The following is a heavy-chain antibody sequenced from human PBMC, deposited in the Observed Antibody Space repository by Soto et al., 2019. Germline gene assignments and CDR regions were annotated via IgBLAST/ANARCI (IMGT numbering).Heavy chain of an antibody. CDR1: GFTFGDYA. CDR2: IRSKAYGGTT. Sequence: GGSLRLSCTASGFTFGDYAMSWVRQAPGKGLEWVGLIRSKAYGGTTEYAASVKGRFTISRDDSKSIAYLQMNSLKTEDTAVYYCTRAPRGYYYGMDVWGQGTTVTVSS. V-gene: IGHV3-49*04. J-gene: IGHJ6*02. CDR3: TRAPRGYYYGMDV. D-gene: IGHD2-15*01.